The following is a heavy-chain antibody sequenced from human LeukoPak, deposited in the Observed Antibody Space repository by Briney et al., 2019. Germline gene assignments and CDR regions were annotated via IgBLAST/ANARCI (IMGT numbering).Heavy chain of an antibody. CDR2: ISGSGKTT. D-gene: IGHD2-2*01. V-gene: IGHV3-23*01. Sequence: TGGSLRLSCAASGFTFSSYAMSWVRQAPGKGLEWVSTISGSGKTTYYADSVKGRFTISGDNSKNTLYLQMNSLSAEDTAVYYCAKSRSSSSSHFDYWGQGTLVTVSS. J-gene: IGHJ4*02. CDR3: AKSRSSSSSHFDY. CDR1: GFTFSSYA.